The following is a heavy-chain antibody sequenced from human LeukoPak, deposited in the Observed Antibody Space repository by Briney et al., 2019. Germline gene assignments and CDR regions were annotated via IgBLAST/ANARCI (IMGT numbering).Heavy chain of an antibody. Sequence: PSQTLSLTCTVSGGSISSGGYSWSWIRQHPGKGLEWIGYIYYSGSTYYNPSLKSRVTISVDTSKNQFSLKLSSVTAADTAVYYCARAGSGSYLAHAFDIWGQGTMVTVSS. CDR1: GGSISSGGYS. CDR3: ARAGSGSYLAHAFDI. CDR2: IYYSGST. V-gene: IGHV4-31*03. D-gene: IGHD3-10*01. J-gene: IGHJ3*02.